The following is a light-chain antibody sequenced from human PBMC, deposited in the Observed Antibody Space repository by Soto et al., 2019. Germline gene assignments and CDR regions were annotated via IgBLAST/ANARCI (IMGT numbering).Light chain of an antibody. J-gene: IGKJ1*01. Sequence: DIQMTQSPSTLSASVGDRVTITCRASQTITTSLAWYQQKPGNAPKLLIYKASTLESGVPSRFSGSGSGTELTLTISILQPDDFAPYYCQQYDSYSVRTFGQGTKVEI. V-gene: IGKV1-5*03. CDR1: QTITTS. CDR3: QQYDSYSVRT. CDR2: KAS.